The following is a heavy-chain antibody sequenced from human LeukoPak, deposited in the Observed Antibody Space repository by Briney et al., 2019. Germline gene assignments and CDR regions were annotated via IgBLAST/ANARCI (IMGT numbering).Heavy chain of an antibody. CDR3: AGGDYYGLGSARRHWFDP. V-gene: IGHV3-7*04. Sequence: GSLRLSCSASGFTFSSYCMNWVRQAPGKGLEWVANIEQHGNEKYYMDFVKGRFTISRDNAKNSLYLEMNSLRAEDTAVYYCAGGDYYGLGSARRHWFDPWGQGTLVTVSS. J-gene: IGHJ5*02. CDR2: IEQHGNEK. CDR1: GFTFSSYC. D-gene: IGHD3-10*01.